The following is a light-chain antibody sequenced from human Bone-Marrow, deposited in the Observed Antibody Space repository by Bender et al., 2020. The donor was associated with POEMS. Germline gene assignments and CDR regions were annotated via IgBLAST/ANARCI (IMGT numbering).Light chain of an antibody. V-gene: IGLV3-1*01. J-gene: IGLJ2*01. Sequence: SYDVTQPASVSVSPGQTASIPCSGDKLGNKYVSWYQQKPGQSPVLVIYQDDKRPSGIPERFSGSNSGNTATLTISATQSLDEADYYCQTWDSTTQVVFGGGTKLTVL. CDR1: KLGNKY. CDR3: QTWDSTTQVV. CDR2: QDD.